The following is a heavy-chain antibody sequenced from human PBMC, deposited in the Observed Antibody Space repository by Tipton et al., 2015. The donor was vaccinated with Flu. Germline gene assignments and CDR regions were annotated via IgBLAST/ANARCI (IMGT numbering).Heavy chain of an antibody. V-gene: IGHV4-59*01. Sequence: TLSLTCTVSGGSISTYYWSWIRQPPGKGLEWIAYIYHSGSTDYNPSLKSRVTISIDTSKNQFSLKLNSVTAADTAVYYCARVVLSYYDFWSGTYGMDVWGQGITVIVS. CDR2: IYHSGST. CDR1: GGSISTYY. J-gene: IGHJ6*01. D-gene: IGHD3-3*01. CDR3: ARVVLSYYDFWSGTYGMDV.